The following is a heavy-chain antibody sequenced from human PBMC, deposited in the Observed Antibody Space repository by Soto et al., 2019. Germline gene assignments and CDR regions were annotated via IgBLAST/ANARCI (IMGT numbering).Heavy chain of an antibody. CDR3: ARVRGGGSEYFFDS. D-gene: IGHD2-15*01. CDR2: INPSGGTR. V-gene: IGHV1-46*01. Sequence: ASVKVSCKASGYTFTRYNVHWVRQAPGQGLEWMAIINPSGGTRYYVQKFEGRVTLTTDTSTSTVYMELSSLRSDDTAVYYCARVRGGGSEYFFDSWGQGTLVAVS. CDR1: GYTFTRYN. J-gene: IGHJ4*02.